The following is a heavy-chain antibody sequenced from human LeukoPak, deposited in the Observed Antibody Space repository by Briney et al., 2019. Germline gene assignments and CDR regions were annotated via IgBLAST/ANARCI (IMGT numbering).Heavy chain of an antibody. CDR3: ARSPPNWGFDY. Sequence: ASVKVSCKASGYTFTGYYMHWVRQAPGQGLEWMGWINPNSGGTNYAQKFQGRVTMTRDISTSTAYMELYSLRSEDTAVYYCARSPPNWGFDYWGQGILVTDSS. CDR2: INPNSGGT. CDR1: GYTFTGYY. V-gene: IGHV1-2*02. J-gene: IGHJ4*02. D-gene: IGHD7-27*01.